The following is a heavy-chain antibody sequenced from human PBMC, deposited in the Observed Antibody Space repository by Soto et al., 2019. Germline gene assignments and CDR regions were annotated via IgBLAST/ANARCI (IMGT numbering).Heavy chain of an antibody. CDR2: IYYSGST. CDR1: GGSISSSSYY. D-gene: IGHD6-13*01. J-gene: IGHJ4*02. CDR3: ARRKSSSWGYFDY. V-gene: IGHV4-39*01. Sequence: QLQLQESGPGLVKPSETLSLTCTVSGGSISSSSYYWGWIRQPPGKGLEWIGSIYYSGSTYYNPSPKSRVTISVDTSKNQFSLKLSSVAAADTAVYYCARRKSSSWGYFDYWGQGTLVTVSS.